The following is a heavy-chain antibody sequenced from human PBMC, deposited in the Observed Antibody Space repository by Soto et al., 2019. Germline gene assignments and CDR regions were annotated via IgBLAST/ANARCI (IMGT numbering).Heavy chain of an antibody. CDR1: GDSINSGGHY. D-gene: IGHD4-17*01. CDR3: VRTVHLGDYDDL. V-gene: IGHV4-31*03. Sequence: QAHLQESGPGLVKPSQTLSLSCTVSGDSINSGGHYWSWIRQHPGRGLEFVGYIYDSGNTYYNPSLNSRVSISLDTSKNQFSLRLTSVTAADTAVYYCVRTVHLGDYDDLWGQGTRVTVSS. J-gene: IGHJ5*02. CDR2: IYDSGNT.